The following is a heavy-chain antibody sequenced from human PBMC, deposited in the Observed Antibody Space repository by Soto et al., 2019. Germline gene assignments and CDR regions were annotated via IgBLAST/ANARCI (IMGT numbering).Heavy chain of an antibody. CDR3: ATLPWAATTYSSYYYMDV. V-gene: IGHV4-39*01. J-gene: IGHJ6*03. Sequence: SETLSLTCTVSGGSISSSSYYWGWIRQPPGKGLEWIGSIYYSGSTYYNPSLKSRVTISVDTSKNQLSLKLSSVTAADTAVYYCATLPWAATTYSSYYYMDVWGKENTVTVSS. CDR1: GGSISSSSYY. CDR2: IYYSGST. D-gene: IGHD4-17*01.